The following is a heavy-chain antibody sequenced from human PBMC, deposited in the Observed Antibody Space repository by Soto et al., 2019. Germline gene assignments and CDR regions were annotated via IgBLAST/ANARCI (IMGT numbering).Heavy chain of an antibody. Sequence: QVQLVQSGAEVRNPGASVKLSCKASGYTFNMYYMHFVRQAPGQGLEWMGVINPNGDTTTYAQRFQGRLTMTRDTSTSTVSMDLTSLRSEDTAVYYCARDGAAAARLFDNWGQGTLVTVSS. D-gene: IGHD6-13*01. J-gene: IGHJ4*02. CDR1: GYTFNMYY. CDR3: ARDGAAAARLFDN. V-gene: IGHV1-46*02. CDR2: INPNGDTT.